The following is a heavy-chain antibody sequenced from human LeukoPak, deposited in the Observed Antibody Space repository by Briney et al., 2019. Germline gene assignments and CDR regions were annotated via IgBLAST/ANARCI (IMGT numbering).Heavy chain of an antibody. CDR3: ARVGGSSLFDY. V-gene: IGHV3-11*06. D-gene: IGHD3-3*01. J-gene: IGHJ4*02. CDR2: ISTSSSYI. CDR1: GFTFSDYY. Sequence: GGSLRLSCAASGFTFSDYYMSWIRQAPGKGLEWASSISTSSSYIYYADSVKGRFTISRDNTKNSLYLQMSSLRAEDTAVYYCARVGGSSLFDYWGQGTLVTASS.